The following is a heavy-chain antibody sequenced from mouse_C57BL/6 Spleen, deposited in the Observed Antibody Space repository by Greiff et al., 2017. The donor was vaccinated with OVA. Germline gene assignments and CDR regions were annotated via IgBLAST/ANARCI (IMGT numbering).Heavy chain of an antibody. CDR2: INPSNGGT. D-gene: IGHD2-3*01. Sequence: VQLQQSGTELVKPGASVKLSCKASGYTFTSYWMHWVKQRPGQGLEWIGNINPSNGGTNYNEKFKSKATLTVDKSSSTAYMQLSSLTSEDSAVYYCARGLIYDGYLWYFDVWGTGTTVTVSS. CDR1: GYTFTSYW. CDR3: ARGLIYDGYLWYFDV. J-gene: IGHJ1*03. V-gene: IGHV1-53*01.